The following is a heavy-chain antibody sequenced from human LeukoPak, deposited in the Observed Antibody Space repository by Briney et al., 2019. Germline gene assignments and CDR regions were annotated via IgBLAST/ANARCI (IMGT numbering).Heavy chain of an antibody. J-gene: IGHJ4*02. Sequence: GGSLRLSRAPSGFNLENYGMHWVRQAPGKGLEWVAFIQYDGSNKYYADSVKGQFTISRDNSKNTLYLQMNSLRPEDTAVYYCAKGGEYCRGGSCYDYWGQGALVTVSS. CDR1: GFNLENYG. CDR2: IQYDGSNK. V-gene: IGHV3-30*02. CDR3: AKGGEYCRGGSCYDY. D-gene: IGHD2-15*01.